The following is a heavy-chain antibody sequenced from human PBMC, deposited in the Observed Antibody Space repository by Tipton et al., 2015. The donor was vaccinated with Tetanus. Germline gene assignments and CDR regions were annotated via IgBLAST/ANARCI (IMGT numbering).Heavy chain of an antibody. CDR2: ISYSGST. V-gene: IGHV4-61*08. J-gene: IGHJ4*02. D-gene: IGHD3-3*01. CDR1: GGSVRSGDYQ. Sequence: TLSLTCTVSGGSVRSGDYQWNWIRQPPGKGLEWPAYISYSGSTNSNYALKSRITIPRDTSKNQISLKLTSVTAADTAVYYCARANYNFPKKGPFDSWGQGTLVIVSS. CDR3: ARANYNFPKKGPFDS.